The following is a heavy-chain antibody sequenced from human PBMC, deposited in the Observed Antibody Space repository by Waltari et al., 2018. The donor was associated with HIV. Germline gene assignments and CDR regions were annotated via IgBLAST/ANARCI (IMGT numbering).Heavy chain of an antibody. J-gene: IGHJ6*02. Sequence: QVQLVQSGTEVKKPGSSVKVSCTPAGGTFITYAISWVRQAPGKELEWMGKITPILSVPNYAQKFQGRITITADKSTRTAYMELTSLRSDDTAVYYCAREGGVSFPGAMDVWGQGTTITVSS. D-gene: IGHD3-10*01. CDR3: AREGGVSFPGAMDV. CDR2: ITPILSVP. CDR1: GGTFITYA. V-gene: IGHV1-69*04.